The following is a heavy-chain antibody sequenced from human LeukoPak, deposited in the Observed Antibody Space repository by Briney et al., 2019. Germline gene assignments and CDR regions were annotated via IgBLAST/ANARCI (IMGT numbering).Heavy chain of an antibody. Sequence: SETLSLTCTVSGGSISSSSYYWDWIRQPPGKGLEWIGSISYTGSNFYNPSLKSRVTISVDTSKNQFSLNLSSVTAADTAVYYCARHAEGMDVWGQGTTVTVSS. D-gene: IGHD1-14*01. CDR1: GGSISSSSYY. V-gene: IGHV4-39*01. CDR3: ARHAEGMDV. CDR2: ISYTGSN. J-gene: IGHJ6*02.